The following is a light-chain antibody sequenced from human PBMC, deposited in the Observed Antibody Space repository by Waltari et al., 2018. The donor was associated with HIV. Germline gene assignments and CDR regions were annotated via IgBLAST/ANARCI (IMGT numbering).Light chain of an antibody. V-gene: IGKV3-20*01. CDR3: QQYQASPPTYT. J-gene: IGKJ2*01. Sequence: EPVLTQSPGTLSLSPGERATLSCRASQTINSNYLAWYQHNPGLPPRLLIYDASPRAAGIPDRFSGGGSGTDFTLTISRLEPEDFAIYFCQQYQASPPTYTFGQGTRLEV. CDR1: QTINSNY. CDR2: DAS.